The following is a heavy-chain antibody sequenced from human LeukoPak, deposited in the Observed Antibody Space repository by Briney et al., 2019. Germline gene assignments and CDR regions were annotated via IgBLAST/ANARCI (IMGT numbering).Heavy chain of an antibody. D-gene: IGHD5-24*01. CDR3: ASPKDGYNYDAFDI. J-gene: IGHJ3*02. Sequence: SETLSLTCAVYGGSFSGYYWSWIRQPPGKGLEWIGEINHSGSTNYNPSLKSRVTISVDTSKNQFSLKLSSVTAADTAVYYCASPKDGYNYDAFDIWGQGTMDTVSS. CDR2: INHSGST. CDR1: GGSFSGYY. V-gene: IGHV4-34*01.